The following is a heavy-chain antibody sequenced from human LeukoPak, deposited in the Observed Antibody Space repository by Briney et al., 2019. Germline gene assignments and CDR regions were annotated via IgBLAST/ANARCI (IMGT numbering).Heavy chain of an antibody. CDR2: IRYDGSNK. D-gene: IGHD2-2*01. CDR3: ATDPSIVVVPASHYYYMDV. Sequence: PGGSLRLSCAASGFTFSGYGMHWVRQAPGKGLEWVAFIRYDGSNKYYADSVKGRFTISRDNSKNTLYLQMNSLRAEDTAVYYCATDPSIVVVPASHYYYMDVWGKGTTVTVSS. J-gene: IGHJ6*03. CDR1: GFTFSGYG. V-gene: IGHV3-30*02.